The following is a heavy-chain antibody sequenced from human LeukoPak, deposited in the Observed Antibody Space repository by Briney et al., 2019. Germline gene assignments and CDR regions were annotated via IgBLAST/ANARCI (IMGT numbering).Heavy chain of an antibody. CDR2: IYSGGST. CDR1: GFTVSSNY. J-gene: IGHJ4*02. CDR3: ARDRNYYGSGSYYNVDY. Sequence: PGGSLRLSCAASGFTVSSNYMSWVRQAPGKGLEWVSVIYSGGSTYYADSVKGRFTISRDNSKNTLYLQMNSLRAKDTAVYYCARDRNYYGSGSYYNVDYWGQGTLVTVSS. D-gene: IGHD3-10*01. V-gene: IGHV3-66*02.